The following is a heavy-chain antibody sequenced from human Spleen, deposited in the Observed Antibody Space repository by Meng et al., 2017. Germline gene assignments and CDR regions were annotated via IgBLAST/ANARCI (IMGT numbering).Heavy chain of an antibody. CDR2: INHSGST. CDR1: GGSFSDYY. Sequence: VQLQQWCEGLLKPSETLSLPCVVSGGSFSDYYWSWIRQPPGKGLEWIGEINHSGSTNYNPSLESRATISVDTSQNNLSLKLSSVTAADSAVYYCARGPTTMAHDFDYWGQGTLVTVSS. V-gene: IGHV4-34*01. J-gene: IGHJ4*02. D-gene: IGHD4-11*01. CDR3: ARGPTTMAHDFDY.